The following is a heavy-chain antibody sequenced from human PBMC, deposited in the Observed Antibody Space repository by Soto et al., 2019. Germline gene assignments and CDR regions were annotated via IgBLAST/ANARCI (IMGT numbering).Heavy chain of an antibody. J-gene: IGHJ4*02. Sequence: SQTISRTCAISGDSVSSNSAAWIWIRHSPSRGLEWLGTTYYRSKWYNDYAVSVKSRITINPDTSKNQFSLQLNSVTPEDTAVYYCARGSGSGSCWVDFSGQGTLLTVST. D-gene: IGHD3-10*01. CDR3: ARGSGSGSCWVDF. CDR1: GDSVSSNSAA. CDR2: TYYRSKWYN. V-gene: IGHV6-1*01.